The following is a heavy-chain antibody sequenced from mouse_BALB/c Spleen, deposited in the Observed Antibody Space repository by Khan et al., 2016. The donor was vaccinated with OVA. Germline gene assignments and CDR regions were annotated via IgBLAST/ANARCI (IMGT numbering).Heavy chain of an antibody. CDR3: AKGVWSYYFALDY. D-gene: IGHD2-10*02. J-gene: IGHJ4*01. Sequence: QVQLKESGPGLVAPSQNLSITCTVSGFSLTDYGVSWIRQPPGQGLEWLGVIWGGGTTYYNSALKSRLIISKDNSKSQVFLKMNSLQTDDTAMYYCAKGVWSYYFALDYWGQGTSVTVSS. CDR2: IWGGGTT. V-gene: IGHV2-6-5*01. CDR1: GFSLTDYG.